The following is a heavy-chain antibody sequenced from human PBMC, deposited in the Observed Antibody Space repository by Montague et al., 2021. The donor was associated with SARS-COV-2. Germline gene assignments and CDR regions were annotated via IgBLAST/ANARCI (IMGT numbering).Heavy chain of an antibody. V-gene: IGHV3-33*08. CDR3: VRVTKQWKVQRGDGIEI. J-gene: IGHJ3*02. D-gene: IGHD6-19*01. Sequence: SLRLSCAASGFTSSSYGMHWVRQAPGKGLEWVAGIWYGGSDTLYANFVKGRFTISRDKSKNTLHLQMNSLRAEDTAVYYCVRVTKQWKVQRGDGIEIWGQGTMVTVSP. CDR2: IWYGGSDT. CDR1: GFTSSSYG.